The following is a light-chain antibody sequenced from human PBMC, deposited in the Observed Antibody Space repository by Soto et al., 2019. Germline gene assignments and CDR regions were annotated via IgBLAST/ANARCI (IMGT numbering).Light chain of an antibody. V-gene: IGKV3-15*01. CDR2: GAS. CDR3: QQYNNWWT. CDR1: QSVSSN. Sequence: EIVMTQSPATLSVSPGERDTLSCRARQSVSSNLAWYQQKPGQAPRLLIYGASTRATGIPARFSGSGSGTEFTLTISSLQSEDFAVYYCQQYNNWWTFGQGTKVEIK. J-gene: IGKJ1*01.